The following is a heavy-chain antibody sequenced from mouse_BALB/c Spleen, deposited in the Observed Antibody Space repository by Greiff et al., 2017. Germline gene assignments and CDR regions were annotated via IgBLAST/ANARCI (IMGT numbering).Heavy chain of an antibody. CDR2: IYWDADK. CDR3: ALYYYGSSSFDY. D-gene: IGHD1-1*01. Sequence: QVQLKESGPGILQPSQTLRLTCSFSGFSLRTSGMGVSWISQPSGKGLEWLAHIYWDADKRYNPSLKSRLTIPMDTSRNQVFLKITSVDTADTATYDCALYYYGSSSFDYWGQGTTLPGSS. CDR1: GFSLRTSGMG. V-gene: IGHV8-12*01. J-gene: IGHJ2*01.